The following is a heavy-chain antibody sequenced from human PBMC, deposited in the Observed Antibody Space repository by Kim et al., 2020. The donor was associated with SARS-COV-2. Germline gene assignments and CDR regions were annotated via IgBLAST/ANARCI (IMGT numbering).Heavy chain of an antibody. CDR3: AKARESYCGGDCQAGMDV. D-gene: IGHD2-21*02. Sequence: KGRFTISRDNSKNTLYLQMNSLRAEDTAVYYCAKARESYCGGDCQAGMDVWGQGTTVTVSS. V-gene: IGHV3-23*01. J-gene: IGHJ6*02.